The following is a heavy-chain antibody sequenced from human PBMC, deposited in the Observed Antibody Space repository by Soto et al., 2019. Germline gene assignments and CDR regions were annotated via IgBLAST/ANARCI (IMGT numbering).Heavy chain of an antibody. CDR1: GYSISTYY. J-gene: IGHJ4*02. CDR3: ARVERSTDGLSVYYFDY. Sequence: XETLTLTYTVSGYSISTYYWNWIRQPPGNEPEWIGYINYRGNTNYNPSLKSRVTMSLDTSKNQFSLKLSSMTSADTAVYYCARVERSTDGLSVYYFDYWGQGPLVTVSS. D-gene: IGHD1-26*01. V-gene: IGHV4-59*01. CDR2: INYRGNT.